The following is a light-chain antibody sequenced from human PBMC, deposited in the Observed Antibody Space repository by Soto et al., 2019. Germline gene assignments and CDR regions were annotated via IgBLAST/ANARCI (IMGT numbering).Light chain of an antibody. CDR1: QSILYSSNNKNY. CDR3: QQYFGSPRT. CDR2: WAS. V-gene: IGKV4-1*01. J-gene: IGKJ3*01. Sequence: DIVLTQSPDSLAASLGERATINCKSSQSILYSSNNKNYLAWYQQKAGQPPKLLISWASTRESGVPDRFSGSGSGTDFSLTISSLQAEDVAIYFCQQYFGSPRTFGPGTKV.